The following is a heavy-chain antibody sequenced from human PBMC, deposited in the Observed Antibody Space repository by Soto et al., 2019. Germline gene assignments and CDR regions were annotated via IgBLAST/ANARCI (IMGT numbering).Heavy chain of an antibody. CDR3: AIPSCGRLPDY. J-gene: IGHJ4*02. Sequence: QVQLHQWGAGLLKPSETLSLTCAVYGGSFSGYYWSWIRHPPGKGLDWLGEINHGGTTNYNPSLKSRVTISVDTSTNQFSLTLSSVTAADTAVYYCAIPSCGRLPDYWGQGTLVTVSS. D-gene: IGHD1-26*01. CDR1: GGSFSGYY. V-gene: IGHV4-34*01. CDR2: INHGGTT.